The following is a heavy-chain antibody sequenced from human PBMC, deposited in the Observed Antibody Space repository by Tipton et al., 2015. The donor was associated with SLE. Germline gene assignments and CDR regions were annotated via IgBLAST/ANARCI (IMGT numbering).Heavy chain of an antibody. V-gene: IGHV1-69*01. J-gene: IGHJ4*02. CDR2: ITPILATR. Sequence: QLVQSGAEVKKPGSSVKVSCKASGGTFTSYAISWVRQAPGQGLEWMGGITPILATRDYAQKFQGRVTITTDESTSTAYMELSSLRPEDTAVYYCARLAGGDYDFWSGSPPGYFDYWGQGTLVTVSS. CDR1: GGTFTSYA. D-gene: IGHD3-3*01. CDR3: ARLAGGDYDFWSGSPPGYFDY.